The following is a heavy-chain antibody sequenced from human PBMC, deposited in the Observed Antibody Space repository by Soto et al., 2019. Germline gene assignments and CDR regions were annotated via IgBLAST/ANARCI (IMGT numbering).Heavy chain of an antibody. CDR3: AKAARKFIVATIDAFDI. Sequence: GGSLRLSCAASGFTFSSYGMHWVRQAPGKGLEWVAVISYDGSNKYYADSVKGRFTISRDNSKNTLYLQMNSLRAEDTAVYYCAKAARKFIVATIDAFDIWGQGTMVTVSS. J-gene: IGHJ3*02. CDR2: ISYDGSNK. V-gene: IGHV3-30*18. CDR1: GFTFSSYG. D-gene: IGHD5-12*01.